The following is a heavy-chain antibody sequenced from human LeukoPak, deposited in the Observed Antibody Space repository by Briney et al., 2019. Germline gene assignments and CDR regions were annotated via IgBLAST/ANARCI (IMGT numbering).Heavy chain of an antibody. J-gene: IGHJ4*02. CDR3: SHGEDSSGYGDY. CDR1: GGTFSSYA. D-gene: IGHD3-22*01. Sequence: SVKVSCKSSGGTFSSYAIIWVRQAPGQGLDWMGRIIPILGIANYAQKFQGRVAITADKSTSTAYMELSSLRSEDTAVYYCSHGEDSSGYGDYWGQGTLVTVSS. V-gene: IGHV1-69*04. CDR2: IIPILGIA.